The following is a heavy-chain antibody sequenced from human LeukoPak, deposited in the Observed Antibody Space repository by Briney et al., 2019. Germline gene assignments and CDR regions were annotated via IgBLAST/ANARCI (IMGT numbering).Heavy chain of an antibody. J-gene: IGHJ6*02. Sequence: GGSLRLSCAASGFTFSSYSMNWVRQAPGKGLEWVSAISGSGGSTYYADSVKGRFTISRDNSKNTLYLQMNSLRAEDTAVYYCAKGGYCSSTSCSQGEYYYYGMDVWGQGTTVTVSS. V-gene: IGHV3-23*01. CDR2: ISGSGGST. D-gene: IGHD2-2*01. CDR1: GFTFSSYS. CDR3: AKGGYCSSTSCSQGEYYYYGMDV.